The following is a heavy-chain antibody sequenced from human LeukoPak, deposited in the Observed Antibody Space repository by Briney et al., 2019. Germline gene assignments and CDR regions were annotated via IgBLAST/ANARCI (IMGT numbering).Heavy chain of an antibody. J-gene: IGHJ2*01. CDR2: IYYSGST. CDR3: ARNPAPQRPLYDSSAVGYFDL. D-gene: IGHD3-22*01. V-gene: IGHV4-59*12. CDR1: GGSISSYY. Sequence: PSETLSLTCTVSGGSISSYYWSWIRQPPGKGLEWIGYIYYSGSTYYNPSLKSRVTISVDTSKNQFSLKLSSVTAADTAVYYCARNPAPQRPLYDSSAVGYFDLWGRGTLVTVSS.